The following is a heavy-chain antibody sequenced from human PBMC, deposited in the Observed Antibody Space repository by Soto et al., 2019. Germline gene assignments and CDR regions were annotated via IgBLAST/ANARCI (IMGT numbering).Heavy chain of an antibody. CDR2: ISSSSSYI. J-gene: IGHJ4*02. CDR1: GFTFSSYS. Sequence: GGSLSLSCAASGFTFSSYSMNWVRQAPGKGLEWVSSISSSSSYIYYADSVKGRFTISRDNAKNSLYLQMNSLRTEDTAVYYCARGTESYITSPRRPLFDYWGQGTLVTVSS. V-gene: IGHV3-21*01. D-gene: IGHD3-10*01. CDR3: ARGTESYITSPRRPLFDY.